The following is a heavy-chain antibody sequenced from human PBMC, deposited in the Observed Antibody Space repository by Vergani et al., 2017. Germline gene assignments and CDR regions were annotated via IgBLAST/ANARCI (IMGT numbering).Heavy chain of an antibody. CDR3: ARHSXVELLVKLGWIDP. D-gene: IGHD6-19*01. J-gene: IGHJ5*02. CDR2: IYYSGST. V-gene: IGHV4-39*01. Sequence: LPLQESGPGLVKPSSTLSLTCSVSGASIRSSNYYWGWIRQPPGKGLEWIASIYYSGSTYYNPSLKSRVTISVDTSKNQFSLKLSSVTAADTAVYFCARHSXVELLVKLGWIDPWGQGILVTVSS. CDR1: GASIRSSNYY.